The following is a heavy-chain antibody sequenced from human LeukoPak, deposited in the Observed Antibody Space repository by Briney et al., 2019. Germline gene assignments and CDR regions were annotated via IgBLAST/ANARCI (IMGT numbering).Heavy chain of an antibody. J-gene: IGHJ6*03. CDR1: GYTFTSYG. V-gene: IGHV1-18*01. CDR2: ISAYNGNT. Sequence: ASVKVSCKASGYTFTSYGISWVRQAPGQGLEWMGWISAYNGNTNYAQKLQGRVTMTTDTSTTTVYMELSSLRSEDTAVYYCARVDIVATGKYYYYMDVWGKGTTVTISS. CDR3: ARVDIVATGKYYYYMDV. D-gene: IGHD5-12*01.